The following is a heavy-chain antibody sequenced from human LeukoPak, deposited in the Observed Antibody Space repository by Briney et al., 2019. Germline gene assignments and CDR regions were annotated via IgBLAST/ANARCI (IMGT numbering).Heavy chain of an antibody. V-gene: IGHV3-9*01. Sequence: GGSLRLSCAASGFSFDEYAMHWVRQAPGKGLEWVSGISWNGGSIDYVDSVKGRLTISRDNAKNSLYLQMNSLRPGDTALYYCAKGTGRYWTFFDSWGQGTHVIVSS. D-gene: IGHD1-26*01. J-gene: IGHJ4*02. CDR3: AKGTGRYWTFFDS. CDR1: GFSFDEYA. CDR2: ISWNGGSI.